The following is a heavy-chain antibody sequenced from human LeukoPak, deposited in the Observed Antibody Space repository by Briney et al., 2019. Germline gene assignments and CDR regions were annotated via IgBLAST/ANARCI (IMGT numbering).Heavy chain of an antibody. Sequence: PSETLSLTCTVSGYSVSSGYYWGWIRQPPGKGLEWIGSIYRSGSSYYNPSLESRVSISVDTSKNQFSLRLSSVTAADTAVYYCAMYYAYPNHAFEIWGQGTMVTVSS. CDR2: IYRSGSS. CDR1: GYSVSSGYY. V-gene: IGHV4-38-2*02. J-gene: IGHJ3*02. D-gene: IGHD3-3*01. CDR3: AMYYAYPNHAFEI.